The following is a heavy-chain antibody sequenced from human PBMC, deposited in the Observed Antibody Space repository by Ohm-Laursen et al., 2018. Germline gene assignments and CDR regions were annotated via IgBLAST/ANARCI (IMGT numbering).Heavy chain of an antibody. J-gene: IGHJ4*02. V-gene: IGHV4-38-2*01. D-gene: IGHD1-26*01. Sequence: SDTLSLTCAVSGYSISSGYYWGWIRQPPGKGLEWIGSTYQSGITWYNPPLKSRVTISIDTSKNQFSLNVNSVIAADTAVYYCARVRGGTSYCPDYWGQGTLVTVSS. CDR2: TYQSGIT. CDR1: GYSISSGYY. CDR3: ARVRGGTSYCPDY.